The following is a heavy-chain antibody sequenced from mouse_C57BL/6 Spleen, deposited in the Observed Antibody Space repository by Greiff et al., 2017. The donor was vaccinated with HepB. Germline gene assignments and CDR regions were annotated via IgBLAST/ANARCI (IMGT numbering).Heavy chain of an antibody. CDR2: ISYDGSN. CDR1: GYSITSGYY. V-gene: IGHV3-6*01. CDR3: ASNYYGSSYDYFDY. J-gene: IGHJ2*01. Sequence: EVQLQESGPGLVKPSQSLSLTCSVTGYSITSGYYWNWIRQFPGNKLEWMGYISYDGSNNYNPSLKNRISITRDTSKNQFFLKLNSVTTEDTATYYCASNYYGSSYDYFDYWGQGTTLTVSS. D-gene: IGHD1-1*01.